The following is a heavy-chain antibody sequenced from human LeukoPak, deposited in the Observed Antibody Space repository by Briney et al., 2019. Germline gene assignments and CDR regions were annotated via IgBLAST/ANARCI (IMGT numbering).Heavy chain of an antibody. V-gene: IGHV1-18*04. CDR1: GYTFTGYY. D-gene: IGHD5-18*01. CDR3: ARTPLENTAMVF. J-gene: IGHJ4*02. Sequence: GASVKVSCKASGYTFTGYYMHWVRQAPGQGLEWMGWISAYNGNTNYAQKLQGRVTMTTDTSTSTAYMELRSLRSDDTAVYYCARTPLENTAMVFWGQGTLVTVSS. CDR2: ISAYNGNT.